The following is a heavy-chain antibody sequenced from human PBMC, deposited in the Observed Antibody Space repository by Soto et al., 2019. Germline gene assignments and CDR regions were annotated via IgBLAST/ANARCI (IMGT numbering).Heavy chain of an antibody. J-gene: IGHJ5*02. CDR3: ARDLAYCASGSCYTKWGS. CDR1: GGSITSDDYH. CDR2: IYYSGS. V-gene: IGHV4-30-4*01. Sequence: QVQLRESGPGLVKPSQTLSLTCTVSGGSITSDDYHWTWIRQPPGKGLEWIGFIYYSGSYYNPSLKSRVTLSVDTSKNQFSLKLSSVTAADTAVYYCARDLAYCASGSCYTKWGSWGQGTPVTVSS. D-gene: IGHD2-15*01.